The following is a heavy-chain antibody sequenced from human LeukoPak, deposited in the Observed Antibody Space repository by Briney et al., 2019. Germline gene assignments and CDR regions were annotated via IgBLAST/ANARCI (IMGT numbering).Heavy chain of an antibody. Sequence: SETLSLTCTVSGGSISSYYWSWIRQPPGKGLEWIGYIYYSGSTNYNPSLKSRVIISVDTSKNQFSLKLSSVTAADTAVYYCARAPPWDAFDIWGQGTMVTVSS. CDR3: ARAPPWDAFDI. CDR2: IYYSGST. CDR1: GGSISSYY. V-gene: IGHV4-59*01. J-gene: IGHJ3*02.